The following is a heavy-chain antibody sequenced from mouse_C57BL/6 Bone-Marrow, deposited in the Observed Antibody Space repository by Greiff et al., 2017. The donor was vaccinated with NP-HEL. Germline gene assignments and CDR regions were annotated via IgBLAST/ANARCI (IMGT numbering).Heavy chain of an antibody. J-gene: IGHJ4*01. D-gene: IGHD2-4*01. V-gene: IGHV7-3*01. Sequence: EVMLVESGGGLVQPGGSLSLSCAASGFTFTDYYMSWVRQPPGKALEWLGFISNKGNGNTTEYSVSVKGRFTISRDNSQSILYLPMKALRAEDSATYSCARYIEMVYDDYAYDMDYWGQGTSVTVSS. CDR2: ISNKGNGNTT. CDR1: GFTFTDYY. CDR3: ARYIEMVYDDYAYDMDY.